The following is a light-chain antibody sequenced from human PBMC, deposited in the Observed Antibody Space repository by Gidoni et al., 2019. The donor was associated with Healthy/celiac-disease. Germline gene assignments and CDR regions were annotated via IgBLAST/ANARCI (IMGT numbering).Light chain of an antibody. CDR2: GNS. V-gene: IGLV1-40*01. CDR3: QSYDSSLSVV. J-gene: IGLJ2*01. Sequence: QSVLTQPPSVSAAPGQRVTISCTGSSSNIGAGYDVHWYQQLPGTAPKRLIYGNSNRPSGVPDRFSGSKSGTSASLAITGLQAEDEADYYCQSYDSSLSVVFGGGTKLTVL. CDR1: SSNIGAGYD.